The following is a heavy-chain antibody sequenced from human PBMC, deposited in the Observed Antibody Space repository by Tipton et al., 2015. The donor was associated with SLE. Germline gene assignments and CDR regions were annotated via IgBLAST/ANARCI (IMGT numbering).Heavy chain of an antibody. CDR3: ARHLYSNYDFFDY. D-gene: IGHD4-11*01. CDR1: GFTFSSYS. Sequence: SLRLSCAASGFTFSSYSMNWVRQAPGKGLEWVSSISSSTSYIHYADSVKGRFTISRDNAKNSLFLQMNSLRAEDAAVYYCARHLYSNYDFFDYWGQGTRVTVSS. J-gene: IGHJ4*02. V-gene: IGHV3-21*03. CDR2: ISSSTSYI.